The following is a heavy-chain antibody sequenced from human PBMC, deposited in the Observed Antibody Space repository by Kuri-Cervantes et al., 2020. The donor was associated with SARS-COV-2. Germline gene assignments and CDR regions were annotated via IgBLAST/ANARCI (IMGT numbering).Heavy chain of an antibody. Sequence: SVKVSCKASGGTFDSYTISWVRQTPGQGLEWMGGIITAFGTANYAEKFQDRVTLIADKSTSTVFMELSRLSSEDTAVYYCAKELLWFGDLHGGYFDYWGQGTRGTVSS. V-gene: IGHV1-69*06. CDR3: AKELLWFGDLHGGYFDY. D-gene: IGHD3-10*01. CDR2: IITAFGTA. CDR1: GGTFDSYT. J-gene: IGHJ4*02.